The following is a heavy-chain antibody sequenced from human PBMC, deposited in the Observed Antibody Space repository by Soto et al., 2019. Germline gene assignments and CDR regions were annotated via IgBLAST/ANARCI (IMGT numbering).Heavy chain of an antibody. Sequence: GASVKVSCKPSGYTFTPNHIHWVRQAPGQGLEWMGWMATSSGGTRFAQNFQGRVTMTRDTSMATAYMELTTLTLDDTAVYYCARGSGSSWFDYWGQGTQVTVSS. J-gene: IGHJ4*02. V-gene: IGHV1-2*02. CDR3: ARGSGSSWFDY. CDR1: GYTFTPNH. D-gene: IGHD6-25*01. CDR2: MATSSGGT.